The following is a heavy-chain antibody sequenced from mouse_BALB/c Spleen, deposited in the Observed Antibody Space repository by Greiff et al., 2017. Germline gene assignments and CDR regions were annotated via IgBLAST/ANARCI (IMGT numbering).Heavy chain of an antibody. Sequence: QVQLKQSGPQLVRPGASVKISCKASGYSFTSYWMHWVKQRPGQGLEWIGMIDPSDSETRLNQKFKDKATLTVDKSSSTAYMQLSSPTSEDSAVYYCARSAAPSYYGNSNAMDYWGQGTSVTVSS. CDR2: IDPSDSET. CDR3: ARSAAPSYYGNSNAMDY. V-gene: IGHV1S126*01. CDR1: GYSFTSYW. J-gene: IGHJ4*01. D-gene: IGHD2-10*01.